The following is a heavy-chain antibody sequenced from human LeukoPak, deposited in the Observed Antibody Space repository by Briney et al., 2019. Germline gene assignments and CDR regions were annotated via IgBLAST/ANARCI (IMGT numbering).Heavy chain of an antibody. CDR2: ISGSGGNT. CDR1: GFTFSSYA. J-gene: IGHJ1*01. V-gene: IGHV3-23*01. Sequence: GGSLRLSCAASGFTFSSYAMSWVRQAPGKGLEWVSAISGSGGNTYCADSVKGRFTISRDNSKNTLYLQMNSLRAEDTAVYYCAKDPGYCSSTSCYGSEYFQHWGQGTLVTVSS. D-gene: IGHD2-2*01. CDR3: AKDPGYCSSTSCYGSEYFQH.